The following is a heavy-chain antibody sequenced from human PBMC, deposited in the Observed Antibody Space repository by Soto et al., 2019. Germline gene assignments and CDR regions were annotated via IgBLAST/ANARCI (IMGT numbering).Heavy chain of an antibody. Sequence: ERLCRACSVSGCSISSGYYWGWIRQPPGKGLEWIVSIYHSGSTYYNPSLKSRVTISVDTSKNQFSLKLSYVTAADTAVYYCERLAARPSQHNWFDPWGQGTPVTVSS. CDR3: ERLAARPSQHNWFDP. CDR2: IYHSGST. D-gene: IGHD6-6*01. CDR1: GCSISSGYY. J-gene: IGHJ5*02. V-gene: IGHV4-38-2*01.